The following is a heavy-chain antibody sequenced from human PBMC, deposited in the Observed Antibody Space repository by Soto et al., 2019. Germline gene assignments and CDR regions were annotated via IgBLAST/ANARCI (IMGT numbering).Heavy chain of an antibody. Sequence: QVQLVESGGGVVQPGRSLRLSCAASGFTFSSYGMHWVRQAPGKGLEWVAVISYDGSNKYYADSVKGRFTISRDNSKNTVYLQMNSVRAEETAVYYCAKDSGYSYGNFDYWGQGTLVTVSS. J-gene: IGHJ4*02. CDR1: GFTFSSYG. CDR2: ISYDGSNK. CDR3: AKDSGYSYGNFDY. V-gene: IGHV3-30*18. D-gene: IGHD5-18*01.